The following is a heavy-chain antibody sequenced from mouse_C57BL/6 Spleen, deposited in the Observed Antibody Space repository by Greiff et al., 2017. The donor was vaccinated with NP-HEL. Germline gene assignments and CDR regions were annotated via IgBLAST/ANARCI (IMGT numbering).Heavy chain of an antibody. CDR3: AYDYDGAWFAY. Sequence: EVQLQQSGPELVKPGASVKISCKASGYSFTGYYMNWVKQSPEKSLEWIGEINPSTGGTTYNQKFKAKATLTVDKSSSTAYMQLKSLTSEDSAVYYCAYDYDGAWFAYWGQGTLVTVSA. V-gene: IGHV1-42*01. CDR2: INPSTGGT. D-gene: IGHD2-4*01. CDR1: GYSFTGYY. J-gene: IGHJ3*01.